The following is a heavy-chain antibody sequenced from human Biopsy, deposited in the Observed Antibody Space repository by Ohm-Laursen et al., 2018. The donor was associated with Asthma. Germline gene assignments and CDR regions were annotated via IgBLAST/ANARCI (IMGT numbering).Heavy chain of an antibody. CDR2: VSVYSGNT. CDR1: GYTFNSAG. Sequence: ASVKVSCKTSGYTFNSAGITWVRQAPGQGLEWMGWVSVYSGNTKVAQKLQDRVTMITDTSTSTAYMELRSLRSDDTAVYFCARAVDYSHYYGIDVWGQGTTVTVS. CDR3: ARAVDYSHYYGIDV. J-gene: IGHJ6*02. D-gene: IGHD3-10*01. V-gene: IGHV1-18*01.